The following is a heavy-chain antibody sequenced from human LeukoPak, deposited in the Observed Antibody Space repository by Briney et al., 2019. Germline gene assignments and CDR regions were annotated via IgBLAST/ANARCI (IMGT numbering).Heavy chain of an antibody. Sequence: GASVKVSCKTSGYTFTGYYMHWVRQAPGQGLEWMGWINPNSGGTNYAQKFQGRVTMTRDTSISTAYMELSRLRSDDTAVYYCARVDYSNYEYYYMDVWGKGTTVTVSS. CDR1: GYTFTGYY. J-gene: IGHJ6*03. CDR2: INPNSGGT. D-gene: IGHD4-11*01. CDR3: ARVDYSNYEYYYMDV. V-gene: IGHV1-2*02.